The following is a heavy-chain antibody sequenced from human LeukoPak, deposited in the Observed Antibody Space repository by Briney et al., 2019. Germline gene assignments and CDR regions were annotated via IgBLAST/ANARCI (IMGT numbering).Heavy chain of an antibody. CDR3: APQTMILVL. Sequence: GGSLTLSCVASGFTFSTHWVSWVRQAPGKGLEWVANIKEDGSKTDYVDSVKSRFTISRDNAKNSVFLQMNSLRAEDTAIYYCAPQTMILVLGGQGTLVTVSS. V-gene: IGHV3-7*01. CDR1: GFTFSTHW. J-gene: IGHJ1*01. D-gene: IGHD3-22*01. CDR2: IKEDGSKT.